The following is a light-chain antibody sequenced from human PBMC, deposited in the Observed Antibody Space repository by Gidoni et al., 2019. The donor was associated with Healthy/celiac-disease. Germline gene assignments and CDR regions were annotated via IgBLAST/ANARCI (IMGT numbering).Light chain of an antibody. CDR3: QQSYSTPWT. V-gene: IGKV1-39*01. J-gene: IGKJ1*01. Sequence: DIQMTQSPSSLSASVGDRVTITCRASQSIRSYLNWYQQKPGKAPKLLIYAASSLQSGVQSRFSGRGSGTDFTLTISSLQPEDFATYYCQQSYSTPWTFGQGTKVEIK. CDR2: AAS. CDR1: QSIRSY.